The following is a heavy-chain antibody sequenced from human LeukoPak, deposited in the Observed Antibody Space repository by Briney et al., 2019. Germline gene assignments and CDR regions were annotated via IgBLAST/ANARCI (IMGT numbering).Heavy chain of an antibody. CDR1: GGSFSGYY. CDR3: ARRSPWYSSSWFTLKPHGPFDP. J-gene: IGHJ5*02. CDR2: INHSGST. V-gene: IGHV4-34*01. Sequence: SETLSLTCAVYGGSFSGYYWSWIRQPPGKGLEWIGEINHSGSTNYNPSLKSRVTISVDTSKNQFSLKLSSVTAADTAVYYCARRSPWYSSSWFTLKPHGPFDPWGQGTLVTVSS. D-gene: IGHD6-13*01.